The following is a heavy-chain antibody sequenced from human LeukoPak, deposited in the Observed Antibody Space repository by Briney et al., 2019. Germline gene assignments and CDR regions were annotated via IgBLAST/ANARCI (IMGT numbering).Heavy chain of an antibody. D-gene: IGHD3-22*01. J-gene: IGHJ4*02. V-gene: IGHV4-30-2*01. CDR1: GGSISSGGYS. CDR2: IYHSGST. CDR3: ASDSSGYYNY. Sequence: SETQSLTCAVSGGSISSGGYSWSWIRQPPGKGLEWIGYIYHSGSTYYNPSLKSRVTISVDTSKNQFSLKLSSVTAADTAVYYCASDSSGYYNYWGQGTLVTVSS.